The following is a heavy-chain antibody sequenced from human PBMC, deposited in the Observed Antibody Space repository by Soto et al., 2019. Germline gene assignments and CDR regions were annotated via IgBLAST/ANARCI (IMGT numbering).Heavy chain of an antibody. CDR3: VKDISGRGSYYYYYGMDV. CDR2: ISWNSANM. D-gene: IGHD3-16*01. Sequence: SLRLSCAASGFTFYDYAIHFCRQSPGKGLEWVSGISWNSANMNYVDSVKARFTISRDNAKHSLSLQMNSLREEDTALYYCVKDISGRGSYYYYYGMDVWGQGTTVTVSS. CDR1: GFTFYDYA. J-gene: IGHJ6*02. V-gene: IGHV3-9*01.